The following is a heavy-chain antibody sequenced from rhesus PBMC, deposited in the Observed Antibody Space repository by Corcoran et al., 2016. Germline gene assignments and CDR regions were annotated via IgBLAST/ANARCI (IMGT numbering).Heavy chain of an antibody. J-gene: IGHJ6*01. Sequence: VQLVESGGGLVQPEGSLRLSCVASGFTFSSYGMSWVRQAPGKGLEWVSYIRYGGGSTSYADSVKGRCNISRENSMTTLYMEMNRLRAEDTSVYYCAKNTVLGIRYGLDSWGQGVVVTVSS. V-gene: IGHV3S5*01. CDR2: IRYGGGST. D-gene: IGHD2-21*01. CDR1: GFTFSSYG. CDR3: AKNTVLGIRYGLDS.